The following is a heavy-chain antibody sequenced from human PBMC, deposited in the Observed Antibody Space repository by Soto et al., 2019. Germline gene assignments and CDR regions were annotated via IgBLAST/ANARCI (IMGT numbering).Heavy chain of an antibody. Sequence: GGSLRLSCVASGFTFSSTWMHCVRQAPGKGLVWVSRIDSDGSGTIYADSVKGRFTISRDNAKNTLYLQMNSLRAEDTAVYYCARDRSSAAADYWGQGALVTVSS. CDR3: ARDRSSAAADY. V-gene: IGHV3-74*01. D-gene: IGHD2-2*01. J-gene: IGHJ4*02. CDR2: IDSDGSGT. CDR1: GFTFSSTW.